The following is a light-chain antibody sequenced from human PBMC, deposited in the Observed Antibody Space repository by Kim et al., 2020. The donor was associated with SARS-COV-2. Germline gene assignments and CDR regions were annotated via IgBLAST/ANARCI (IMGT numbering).Light chain of an antibody. J-gene: IGKJ1*01. CDR1: QSVNSSY. Sequence: EIVLTQSPGTLSLSSGERATLSCRASQSVNSSYLAWYQQKPGHAPRLLIYGASNRATGIPDRFSGSGSGTDFTLTISRLEPEDFAVYHCQQYGRSRTFGQGTKVDIK. V-gene: IGKV3-20*01. CDR3: QQYGRSRT. CDR2: GAS.